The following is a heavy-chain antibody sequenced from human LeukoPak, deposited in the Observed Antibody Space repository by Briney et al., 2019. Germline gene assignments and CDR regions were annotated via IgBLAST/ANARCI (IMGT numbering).Heavy chain of an antibody. CDR3: AKDIGGYSGYDDTFHPYYFDY. Sequence: PGRSLRLSCAASGFTFDDYAMHWVRQAPGKGLEWVSGISWSSGSIGYADSVKGRFTISRDNAKNSLYLQMNSLRAEDTALYYCAKDIGGYSGYDDTFHPYYFDYWGQGTLVTVSS. CDR2: ISWSSGSI. D-gene: IGHD5-12*01. V-gene: IGHV3-9*01. CDR1: GFTFDDYA. J-gene: IGHJ4*02.